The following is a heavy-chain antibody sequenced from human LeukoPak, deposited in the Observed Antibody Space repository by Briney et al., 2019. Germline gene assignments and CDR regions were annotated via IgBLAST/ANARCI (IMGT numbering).Heavy chain of an antibody. CDR3: AKDGVGATSLDC. J-gene: IGHJ4*02. CDR2: IWHDGSYE. Sequence: PGRSLRLSCAASGFTFSRYGMHWVRQAPGKGLEWVAVIWHDGSYEYYADSVKGRFTISRDSSKNTLYLQMNSLRAEDTALYYCAKDGVGATSLDCWGQGTLVTVSS. V-gene: IGHV3-33*06. D-gene: IGHD1-26*01. CDR1: GFTFSRYG.